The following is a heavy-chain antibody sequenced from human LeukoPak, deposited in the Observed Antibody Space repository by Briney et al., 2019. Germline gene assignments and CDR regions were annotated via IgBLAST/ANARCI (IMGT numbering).Heavy chain of an antibody. D-gene: IGHD3-22*01. V-gene: IGHV3-48*03. J-gene: IGHJ3*02. CDR3: ARDKWLRNYYDSSGYYLGAFDI. CDR2: ISSSGSTI. CDR1: GFTFSSYE. Sequence: GGSLRLSCAASGFTFSSYEMNWVRQAPGKGLEWVSYISSSGSTIYYADSVKGRFTISRDNAKNSLYLQMNSLRAEDTAVYCCARDKWLRNYYDSSGYYLGAFDIWGQGTMVTVSS.